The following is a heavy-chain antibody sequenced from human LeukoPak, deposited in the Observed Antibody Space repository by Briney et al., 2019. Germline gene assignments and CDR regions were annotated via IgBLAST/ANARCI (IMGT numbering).Heavy chain of an antibody. Sequence: TGGSLRLSCTAAGFTFGDYAMGWVRQAPGKGLEWVGFIRSKTYGVTAEYAASVKGRFTISRDDSKNIAYLQMNSLRTEDTAVYYCTRRSSYGYFDHWGQGTLVTVSS. V-gene: IGHV3-49*04. CDR1: GFTFGDYA. CDR2: IRSKTYGVTA. J-gene: IGHJ4*02. D-gene: IGHD3-10*01. CDR3: TRRSSYGYFDH.